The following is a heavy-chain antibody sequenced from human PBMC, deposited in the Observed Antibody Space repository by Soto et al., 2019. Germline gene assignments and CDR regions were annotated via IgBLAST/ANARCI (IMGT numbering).Heavy chain of an antibody. CDR2: IYYSGST. CDR3: ARAIAAAGYPVLDY. Sequence: SWVRQAPGKGLEWIGYIYYSGSTYYNPSLKSRVTISVDTSKNQFSLKLSSVTAADTAVYYCARAIAAAGYPVLDYWGQGTLVTVSS. D-gene: IGHD6-13*01. J-gene: IGHJ4*02. V-gene: IGHV4-30-4*08.